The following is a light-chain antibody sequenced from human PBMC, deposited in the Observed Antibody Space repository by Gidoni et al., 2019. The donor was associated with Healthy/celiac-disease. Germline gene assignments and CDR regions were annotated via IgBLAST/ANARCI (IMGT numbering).Light chain of an antibody. CDR2: AAS. Sequence: DIQMTQAPSSLSASVGDRVTIPCRASQGISNYLAWYQQKPGKVPTLLIYAASTLQSGVPSRFSGSGSGTDFTLTISSLQPEDVATYYCQQYNSAPYTFGQXTKLEIK. J-gene: IGKJ2*01. V-gene: IGKV1-27*01. CDR3: QQYNSAPYT. CDR1: QGISNY.